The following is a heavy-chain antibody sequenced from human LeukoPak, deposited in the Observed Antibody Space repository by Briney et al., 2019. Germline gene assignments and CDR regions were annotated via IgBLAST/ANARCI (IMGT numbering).Heavy chain of an antibody. V-gene: IGHV3-21*01. CDR2: ITSGGDYI. CDR3: ARGHYDVLAASYKWTPDY. J-gene: IGHJ4*02. Sequence: SGGSLRLSCAPSGFTFNTFNMNWVRQAPGKGLEWVSSITSGGDYIYSADSVKGRFPPSRDNAKNSMSLQLNSLRVEDTAVYYCARGHYDVLAASYKWTPDYWGEGTLGTVSS. D-gene: IGHD3-9*01. CDR1: GFTFNTFN.